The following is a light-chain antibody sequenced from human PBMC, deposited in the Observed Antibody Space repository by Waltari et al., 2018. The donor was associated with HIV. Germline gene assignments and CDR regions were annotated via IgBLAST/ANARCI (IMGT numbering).Light chain of an antibody. Sequence: EIVLTQSPDTLSLSPGERATPSCRASQSVNSNFLAWYQQKPGQAPRLLIYGASSRATHIPDRFSGSGSGADFTLTIARLETEDFAVYYCQQYGSSPRTFGQGTKVELK. CDR3: QQYGSSPRT. CDR2: GAS. J-gene: IGKJ1*01. V-gene: IGKV3-20*01. CDR1: QSVNSNF.